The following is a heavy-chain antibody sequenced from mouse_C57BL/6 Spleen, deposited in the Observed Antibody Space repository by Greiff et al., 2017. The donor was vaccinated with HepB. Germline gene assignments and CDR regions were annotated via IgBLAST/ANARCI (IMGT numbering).Heavy chain of an antibody. Sequence: QVQLKQPGAELVRPGSSVKLSCKASGYTFTSYWMHWVKQRPIQGLEWIGNIDPSDSETHYNQKFKDKATLTVDKSSSTAYMQLSSLTSEDSAVYYCAITTVGYAMDYWGQGTSVTVSS. V-gene: IGHV1-52*01. D-gene: IGHD1-1*01. J-gene: IGHJ4*01. CDR3: AITTVGYAMDY. CDR1: GYTFTSYW. CDR2: IDPSDSET.